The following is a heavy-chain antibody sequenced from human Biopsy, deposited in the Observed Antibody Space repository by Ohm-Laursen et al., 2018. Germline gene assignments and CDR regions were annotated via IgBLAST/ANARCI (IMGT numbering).Heavy chain of an antibody. V-gene: IGHV1-69*01. CDR3: ARGPHSGSHSCFDY. CDR2: IIPMFGTA. CDR1: GGTFINYA. D-gene: IGHD1-26*01. J-gene: IGHJ4*02. Sequence: SSVNVSCKASGGTFINYAISWVRQAPGQGLEWLGGIIPMFGTANYAQMFQGRVTISADESTSTSYMELSRLTTKDTAIYYSARGPHSGSHSCFDYWGRGTLVTVSS.